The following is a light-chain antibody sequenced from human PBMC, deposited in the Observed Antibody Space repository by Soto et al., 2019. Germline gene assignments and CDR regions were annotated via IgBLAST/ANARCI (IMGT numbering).Light chain of an antibody. CDR2: EVS. CDR3: STYTNDNRDYV. V-gene: IGLV2-14*01. Sequence: QSALTQPASVSGSPGQSITISCTGTSSDVGAYTSVSWYQQHPGKAPKLIIYEVSNRPPGVSNRFSGAKYSSTASLTISGLQAEDEAHYYCSTYTNDNRDYVFGTGTKLTVL. J-gene: IGLJ1*01. CDR1: SSDVGAYTS.